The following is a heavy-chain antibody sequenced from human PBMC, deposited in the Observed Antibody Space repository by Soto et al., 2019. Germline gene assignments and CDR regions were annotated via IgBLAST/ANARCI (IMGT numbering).Heavy chain of an antibody. D-gene: IGHD6-19*01. Sequence: PGGSLRLSCAASGFTFSSYGMHWVRQAPGKGLEWVAVISYDGSNKYYADSVKGRFTISRDNSKNTLYLQMNSLRAEDTAVYYCAKDLVAGTIYYGMDVWGQGTTVTVSS. V-gene: IGHV3-30*18. CDR3: AKDLVAGTIYYGMDV. CDR1: GFTFSSYG. CDR2: ISYDGSNK. J-gene: IGHJ6*02.